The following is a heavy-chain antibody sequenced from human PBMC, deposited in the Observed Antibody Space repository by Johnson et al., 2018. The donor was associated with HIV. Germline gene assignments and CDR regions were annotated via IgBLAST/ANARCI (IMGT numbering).Heavy chain of an antibody. CDR1: GFIVSDNY. V-gene: IGHV3-53*01. CDR3: ARDPGNLHCGGDCYPEDAFDL. Sequence: VQLVESGGGLIHPGGSLRLSCVASGFIVSDNYMNWVRQDPGTGLEWVSIISSGGTTHYADSVKGRSTVPSDESKNTLFLQMESLSPEDTAVYYCARDPGNLHCGGDCYPEDAFDLWGQGTMVTVSS. J-gene: IGHJ3*01. D-gene: IGHD2-21*02. CDR2: ISSGGTT.